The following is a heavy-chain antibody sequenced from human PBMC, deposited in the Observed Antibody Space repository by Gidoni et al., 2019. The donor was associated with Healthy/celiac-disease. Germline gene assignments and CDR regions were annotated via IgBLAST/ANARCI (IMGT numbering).Heavy chain of an antibody. CDR1: GFTFSSYA. CDR3: ARARFISAAGYYFDY. V-gene: IGHV3-30-3*01. D-gene: IGHD6-13*01. CDR2: ISYDGSNK. Sequence: QVPLVESGGGVVQPGRSLRRSCAASGFTFSSYAMHCVRQAPGKGMEWVAVISYDGSNKYSADSVKGRFTISRDNSKNTLYLQMNSLRAEDTAVYYCARARFISAAGYYFDYWGQGTLVTVSS. J-gene: IGHJ4*02.